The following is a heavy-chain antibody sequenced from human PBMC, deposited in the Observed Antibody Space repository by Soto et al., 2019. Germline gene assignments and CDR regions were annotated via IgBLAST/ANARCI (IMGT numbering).Heavy chain of an antibody. V-gene: IGHV1-2*04. CDR3: ARGGSDDFWSGVNYGMDV. D-gene: IGHD3-3*01. CDR2: INPNSGGT. CDR1: GYTFTSYG. Sequence: GASVKVSCKASGYTFTSYGISWVRQAPGQGLEWMGWINPNSGGTNYAQKFQGWVTMTRDTSISTAYMELSRLRSDDTAVYYCARGGSDDFWSGVNYGMDVWGQGTTVTVSS. J-gene: IGHJ6*02.